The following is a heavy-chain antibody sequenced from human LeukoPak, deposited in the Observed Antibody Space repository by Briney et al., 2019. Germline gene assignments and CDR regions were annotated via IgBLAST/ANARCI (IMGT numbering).Heavy chain of an antibody. CDR3: ARFGYNNFDY. CDR1: GFSFSSYE. V-gene: IGHV3-48*03. D-gene: IGHD5-24*01. CDR2: ISSSGSTI. Sequence: GGSLRLSCVASGFSFSSYEINWVRQAPGKGLEWVSYISSSGSTIYYADSVKGRFTISRDNAKNSLYLQMNSLRPEDTAVYYCARFGYNNFDYWGQGTLVTVS. J-gene: IGHJ4*02.